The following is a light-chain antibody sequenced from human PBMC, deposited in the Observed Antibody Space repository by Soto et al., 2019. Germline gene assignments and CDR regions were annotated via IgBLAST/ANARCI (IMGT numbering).Light chain of an antibody. CDR3: LLYYGGAQPWV. J-gene: IGLJ3*02. V-gene: IGLV7-43*01. Sequence: QAVVTQEPSLTVSPGGTVTLTCASSTGAVTSGYYPNWFQQKLGRAPRPLIYSTSNKHSWTPARFSGSLLGGKAALTLSGVQPEDEAEYYCLLYYGGAQPWVFGGGTKVTVL. CDR1: TGAVTSGYY. CDR2: STS.